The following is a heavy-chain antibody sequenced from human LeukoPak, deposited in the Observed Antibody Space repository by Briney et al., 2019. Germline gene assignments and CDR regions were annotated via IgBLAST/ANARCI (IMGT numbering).Heavy chain of an antibody. J-gene: IGHJ4*02. D-gene: IGHD6-13*01. CDR1: GGSISSSSYY. CDR3: ARAGYSSSWSFTKRGFFDY. Sequence: SETLSLTCTVSGGSISSSSYYWGWIRQPPGKGLEWIGSIYYSGSTYYNPSLKSRVTISVDTSKNQLSLKLSSVTAADTAVYYCARAGYSSSWSFTKRGFFDYWGQGTLVTVSS. CDR2: IYYSGST. V-gene: IGHV4-39*01.